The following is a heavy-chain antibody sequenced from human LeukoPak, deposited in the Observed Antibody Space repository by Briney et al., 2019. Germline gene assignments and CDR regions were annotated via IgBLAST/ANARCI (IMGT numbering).Heavy chain of an antibody. CDR2: ISNNGGST. V-gene: IGHV3-64*01. J-gene: IGHJ3*01. D-gene: IGHD3-10*01. CDR3: ARDRSSRRWSDAFDL. Sequence: GGSLRLSCAPSGFTFSDYGMHWVRQAPGKGLQYLSGISNNGGSTYYVNSVRGRVTISRDNSKNTLFLQMDSLSIEDMGVYYCARDRSSRRWSDAFDLWGQGTTVIVSS. CDR1: GFTFSDYG.